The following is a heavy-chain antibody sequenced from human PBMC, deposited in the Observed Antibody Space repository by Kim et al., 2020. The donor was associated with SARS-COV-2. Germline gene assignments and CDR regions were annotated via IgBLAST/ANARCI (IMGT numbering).Heavy chain of an antibody. D-gene: IGHD6-6*01. J-gene: IGHJ6*03. Sequence: GGSLRLSCAASGFTVSSNYMSWVRQAPGKGLEWVSVIYSGGSTYYADSVKGRFTISRDNSKNTLYLQMNSLRAEDTAVYYCARATEAEAARPDYYYYYYMDVWGKGTTVTVSS. CDR2: IYSGGST. CDR3: ARATEAEAARPDYYYYYYMDV. CDR1: GFTVSSNY. V-gene: IGHV3-53*01.